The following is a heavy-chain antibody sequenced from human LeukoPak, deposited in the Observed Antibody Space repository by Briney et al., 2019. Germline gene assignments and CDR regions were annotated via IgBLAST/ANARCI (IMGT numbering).Heavy chain of an antibody. D-gene: IGHD4-17*01. J-gene: IGHJ5*02. Sequence: SETPSLTCTVSGGSISSYYWSWIRQPPGKGLEWIGYIYYSGSTNYNPSLKSRVTISVDTSKNQFSLKLSSVTAADTAVYYCARELYGDYVYWFDPWGQGTLVTVSS. CDR1: GGSISSYY. CDR2: IYYSGST. V-gene: IGHV4-59*01. CDR3: ARELYGDYVYWFDP.